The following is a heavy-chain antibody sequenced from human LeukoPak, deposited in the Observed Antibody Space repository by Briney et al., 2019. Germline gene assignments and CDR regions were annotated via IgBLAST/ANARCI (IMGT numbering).Heavy chain of an antibody. CDR2: ISGSGGST. CDR3: AKLSEAVAGPFDY. J-gene: IGHJ4*02. Sequence: GGSLRLSCAASGFTFNNFAMSWVRQAPGKGLEWVSTISGSGGSTFYADSVKGRFTISRDNSKNTLYLQMNSLRAEDTAVYYCAKLSEAVAGPFDYWGQGTLVTVSS. CDR1: GFTFNNFA. D-gene: IGHD6-19*01. V-gene: IGHV3-23*01.